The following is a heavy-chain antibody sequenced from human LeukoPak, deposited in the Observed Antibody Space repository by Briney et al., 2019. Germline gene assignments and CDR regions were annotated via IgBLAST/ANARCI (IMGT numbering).Heavy chain of an antibody. J-gene: IGHJ6*02. CDR1: GFTFSSYS. CDR3: ARDPYGYCSSTSCYEGDYYYGMDV. CDR2: ISSSSTI. V-gene: IGHV3-48*02. D-gene: IGHD2-2*03. Sequence: GGSLRLSCAASGFTFSSYSMNWVRQAPGKGLEWVSYISSSSTIYYADSVKGRFTISRDNAKNSLYLQMNSLRDEDTAVYYCARDPYGYCSSTSCYEGDYYYGMDVWGQGTTVTVSS.